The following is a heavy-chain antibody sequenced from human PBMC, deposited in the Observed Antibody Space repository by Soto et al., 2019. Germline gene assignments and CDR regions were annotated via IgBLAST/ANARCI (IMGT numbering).Heavy chain of an antibody. CDR2: IYYSGST. CDR3: ARRYGASFDY. J-gene: IGHJ4*02. V-gene: IGHV4-59*01. Sequence: TSETLSLTCTVAGGSISSYYGSWIRQPPGKGLEWIGYIYYSGSTNYNPSLKSRVTISVDTSKNQFSLKLSSVTAADTAVYYCARRYGASFDYWGQGTLVTVSS. CDR1: GGSISSYY. D-gene: IGHD4-17*01.